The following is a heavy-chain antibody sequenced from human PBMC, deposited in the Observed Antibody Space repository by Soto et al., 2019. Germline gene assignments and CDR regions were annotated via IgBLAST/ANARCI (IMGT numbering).Heavy chain of an antibody. CDR2: IYYSGST. Sequence: SETLSLTCTVSGSSISSGGYYWSWIRQHPGKGLEWIGYIYYSGSTYYNPSLKSRVTISVDTSKNQFSLKLSSVTAADTAVYYCARTDSSGPRIFDYWGQGTLVTVSS. CDR1: GSSISSGGYY. J-gene: IGHJ4*02. CDR3: ARTDSSGPRIFDY. D-gene: IGHD3-22*01. V-gene: IGHV4-31*03.